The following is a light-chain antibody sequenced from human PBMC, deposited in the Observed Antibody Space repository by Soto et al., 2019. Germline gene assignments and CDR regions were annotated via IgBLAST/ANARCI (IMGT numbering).Light chain of an antibody. CDR2: DAS. CDR1: QTISRW. J-gene: IGKJ5*01. V-gene: IGKV1-5*01. Sequence: DIQLTQTPSTLSASVGDEVTITCRASQTISRWLAWYQXKPXRAPKLLIYDASTLESGVPSRFSGNGSETEFTLTLSRLQPDDFATYFCHSRAFGQGTRLEIK. CDR3: HSRA.